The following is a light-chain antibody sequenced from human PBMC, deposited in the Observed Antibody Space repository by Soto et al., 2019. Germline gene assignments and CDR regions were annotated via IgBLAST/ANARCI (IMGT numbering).Light chain of an antibody. CDR2: GAS. V-gene: IGKV3-15*01. CDR3: QRYNNWPRT. J-gene: IGKJ1*01. Sequence: EIVMTQSPDTLSVSPGERATLSCRASQSVSSNLAWYLQKPGQAPRLLIYGASTRATGIPARFSGSGSGTEFTLTISSLQSEDFAVYYCQRYNNWPRTFGQGTQ. CDR1: QSVSSN.